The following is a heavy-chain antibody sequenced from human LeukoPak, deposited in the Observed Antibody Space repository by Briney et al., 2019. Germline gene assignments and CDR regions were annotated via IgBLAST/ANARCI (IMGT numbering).Heavy chain of an antibody. CDR1: GFTFSSYS. D-gene: IGHD3-10*01. J-gene: IGHJ4*02. V-gene: IGHV3-66*02. Sequence: GGSLRLSCAASGFTFSSYSMNWVRQAPGKGLNWVSVIYSGGGTYYADSVKGRFTISRDNSKNTLYLQMNSLRAEDSAVYYCARGDSGSGTYHNSHWGQGTLVTVSS. CDR3: ARGDSGSGTYHNSH. CDR2: IYSGGGT.